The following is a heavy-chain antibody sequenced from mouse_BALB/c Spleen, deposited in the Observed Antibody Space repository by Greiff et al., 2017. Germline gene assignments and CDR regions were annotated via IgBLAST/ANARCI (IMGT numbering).Heavy chain of an antibody. CDR1: GFNIKDYY. CDR2: IDPENGDT. V-gene: IGHV14-4*02. Sequence: EVQLQQSGAELVRSGASVKLSCTASGFNIKDYYMHWVKQRPEQGLEWIGWIDPENGDTEYAPKFQGKATMTADTSSNTAYLQLSSLTSEDTAVYYCNDGSVSYFDVWGAGTTVTVSS. J-gene: IGHJ1*01. CDR3: NDGSVSYFDV. D-gene: IGHD2-2*01.